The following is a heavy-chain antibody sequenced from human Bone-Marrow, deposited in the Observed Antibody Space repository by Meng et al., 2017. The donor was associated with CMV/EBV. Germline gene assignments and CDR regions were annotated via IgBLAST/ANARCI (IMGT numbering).Heavy chain of an antibody. D-gene: IGHD3-22*01. J-gene: IGHJ5*02. CDR1: GYTFTGYY. CDR2: INPNSGGT. Sequence: ASVKVSCKASGYTFTGYYMHWVRQAPGQGLEWMGWINPNSGGTNYAQKLQGRVTMTTDTSTSTAYMELRSLRSDDTALYYCARGYFENRRGIDLWGQGTPVTVSS. V-gene: IGHV1-2*02. CDR3: ARGYFENRRGIDL.